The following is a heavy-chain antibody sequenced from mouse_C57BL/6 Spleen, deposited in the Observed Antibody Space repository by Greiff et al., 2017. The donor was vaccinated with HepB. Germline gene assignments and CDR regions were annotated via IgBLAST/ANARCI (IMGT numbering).Heavy chain of an antibody. CDR3: ARWDLYYGNSTRDV. CDR2: IDPSDSYT. D-gene: IGHD2-1*01. Sequence: QVQLQQPGAELVRPGTSVKLSCKASGYTFTSYWMHWVKQRPGQGLEWIGVIDPSDSYTNYNQKFKGKATLTVDTSSSTAYMQLSSLTSEDSAVYYCARWDLYYGNSTRDVWGTGTTVTVSS. V-gene: IGHV1-59*01. J-gene: IGHJ1*03. CDR1: GYTFTSYW.